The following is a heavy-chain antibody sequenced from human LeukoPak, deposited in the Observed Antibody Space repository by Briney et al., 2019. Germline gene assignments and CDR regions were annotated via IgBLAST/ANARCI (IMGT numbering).Heavy chain of an antibody. D-gene: IGHD3-3*01. CDR3: ARDVSESFYDFWSGYYSRENWFDP. V-gene: IGHV3-74*01. Sequence: GGSLRLSCAASGFTFSSHRMHWVRQAPGKGLVWVSRINSDGSSISYADSVKGRFTISRDNAKNTLYLQMNSLRAEDTAVYYCARDVSESFYDFWSGYYSRENWFDPWGQGTLVTVSS. J-gene: IGHJ5*02. CDR1: GFTFSSHR. CDR2: INSDGSSI.